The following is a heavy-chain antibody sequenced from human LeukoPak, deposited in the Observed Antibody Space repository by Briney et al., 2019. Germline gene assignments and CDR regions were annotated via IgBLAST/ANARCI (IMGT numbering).Heavy chain of an antibody. CDR2: ISYTGNT. D-gene: IGHD5/OR15-5a*01. V-gene: IGHV4-59*01. Sequence: SETLSLTCTLSAGSISTYYWGWLRQPPGKGPEWIGYISYTGNTNYSPSLKTRVIISVDTSNNQFSLRLNSVTSADTAVYYCARVQKSTRSSWYFDLWGRGTLVAVSS. CDR1: AGSISTYY. CDR3: ARVQKSTRSSWYFDL. J-gene: IGHJ2*01.